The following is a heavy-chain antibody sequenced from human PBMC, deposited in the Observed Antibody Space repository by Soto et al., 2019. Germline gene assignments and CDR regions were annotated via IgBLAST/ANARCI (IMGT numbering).Heavy chain of an antibody. CDR2: IIPIFGTT. Sequence: QVQLVQSGAEVKKPGSSVKVSCKASGGTFSNYAISWVRQAPGQGLEWMGGIIPIFGTTNYAQRFQGRVTITADESTSTAYMELSSLRSEDTAGYYCARGSSSWYKDYFDYWGQGTLVTVSS. CDR3: ARGSSSWYKDYFDY. D-gene: IGHD6-13*01. J-gene: IGHJ4*02. CDR1: GGTFSNYA. V-gene: IGHV1-69*12.